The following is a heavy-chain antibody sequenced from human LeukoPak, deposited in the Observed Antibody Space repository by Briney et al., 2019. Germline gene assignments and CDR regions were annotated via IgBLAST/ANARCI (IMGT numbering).Heavy chain of an antibody. V-gene: IGHV3-23*01. CDR3: ARDRGIAVAGTLDY. CDR1: GFTFSSYV. D-gene: IGHD6-19*01. CDR2: FSGSGGST. J-gene: IGHJ4*02. Sequence: GGSLRLSCAASGFTFSSYVMSWVRQAPGKGLEWVSSFSGSGGSTYFADSVKGRFTISRDNSKNTLYLQMNSLRAEDTAVYYCARDRGIAVAGTLDYWGQGTLVTVSS.